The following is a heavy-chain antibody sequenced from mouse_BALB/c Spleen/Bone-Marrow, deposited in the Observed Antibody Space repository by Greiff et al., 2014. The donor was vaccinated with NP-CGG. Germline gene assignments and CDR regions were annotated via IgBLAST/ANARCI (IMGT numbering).Heavy chain of an antibody. V-gene: IGHV1-4*01. D-gene: IGHD2-3*01. CDR1: GYTFTGYT. CDR2: INPTSGYA. Sequence: VQLQESGAELARPGASVKMSCKASGYTFTGYTIHWVKQRPGQGLEWIGYINPTSGYANYNQKFKDKATLTADKSSSTAYMRLSSLTPEDSAVFYCARSMIVYFAMDYWGQGTSVTVSS. CDR3: ARSMIVYFAMDY. J-gene: IGHJ4*01.